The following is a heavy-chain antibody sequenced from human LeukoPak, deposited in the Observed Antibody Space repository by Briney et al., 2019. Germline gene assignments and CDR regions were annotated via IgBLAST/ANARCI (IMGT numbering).Heavy chain of an antibody. CDR1: GFTFSSYA. D-gene: IGHD3-10*01. V-gene: IGHV3-30*02. Sequence: GRSLRLSCAASGFTFSSYAMHWVRQAPGKGLEWVAFIRYDGSNKYYADSVKGRFTISRDNSKNTLYLQMNSLRAEDTAVYYCAKDRDTMVRGVIISWFDPWGQGTLVTVSS. J-gene: IGHJ5*02. CDR2: IRYDGSNK. CDR3: AKDRDTMVRGVIISWFDP.